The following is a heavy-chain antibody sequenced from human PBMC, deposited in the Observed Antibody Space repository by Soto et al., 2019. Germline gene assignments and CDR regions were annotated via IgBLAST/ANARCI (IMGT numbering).Heavy chain of an antibody. CDR2: ISAYNGNT. Sequence: ASVKVSCKASGYTFTSYVISWVRQAPGQGLEWMGWISAYNGNTNYAQKLQGRVTMTTDTSTSTAYMELRSLRAEDTAVYYCARMGVLVPAAMHSYYYYGMDVWGQGTTVTVSS. CDR1: GYTFTSYV. CDR3: ARMGVLVPAAMHSYYYYGMDV. V-gene: IGHV1-18*01. D-gene: IGHD2-2*01. J-gene: IGHJ6*02.